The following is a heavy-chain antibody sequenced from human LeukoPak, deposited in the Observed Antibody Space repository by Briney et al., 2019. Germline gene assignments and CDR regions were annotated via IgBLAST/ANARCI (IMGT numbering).Heavy chain of an antibody. CDR1: GGSISTRYYY. V-gene: IGHV4-39*01. CDR3: ARLARRYFDWDRFDY. D-gene: IGHD3-9*01. CDR2: IYYSGST. Sequence: SETLSLTCAVSGGSISTRYYYWGWIRQPPGKGLEWIGSIYYSGSTYYNPSLKSRVTISVDTSKNQFSLKLSSVTAADTAVYYCARLARRYFDWDRFDYWGQGTLVTVSS. J-gene: IGHJ4*02.